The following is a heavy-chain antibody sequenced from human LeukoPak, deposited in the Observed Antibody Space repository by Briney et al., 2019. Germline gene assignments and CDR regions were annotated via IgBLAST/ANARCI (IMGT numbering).Heavy chain of an antibody. J-gene: IGHJ2*01. CDR2: IYSGSDT. CDR1: GFTVSSTY. D-gene: IGHD3-3*02. V-gene: IGHV3-53*01. CDR3: ARVGDHFHWYFDL. Sequence: GGSLRLSCAASGFTVSSTYMNWVRQAPGKGLEWVSIIYSGSDTYYADSVKGRFTISRDNSKNTLSLQTDSLRAEDTAVYYCARVGDHFHWYFDLWGRGTLVTVSS.